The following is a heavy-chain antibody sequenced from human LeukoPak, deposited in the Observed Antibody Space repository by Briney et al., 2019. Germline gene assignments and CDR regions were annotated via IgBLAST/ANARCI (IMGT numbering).Heavy chain of an antibody. CDR3: ARGPSIAAAYTYYYYGMDV. CDR1: GDSVSSNSAA. J-gene: IGHJ6*02. V-gene: IGHV6-1*01. CDR2: TYYRSKWYN. Sequence: SQTLSLTCAISGDSVSSNSAAWNRIRQSPSRGLEWLGRTYYRSKWYNDYAVSVKSRITINPDTSKNQFSLQLNSVTPEDTAVYYCARGPSIAAAYTYYYYGMDVWGQGTTVTVSS. D-gene: IGHD6-13*01.